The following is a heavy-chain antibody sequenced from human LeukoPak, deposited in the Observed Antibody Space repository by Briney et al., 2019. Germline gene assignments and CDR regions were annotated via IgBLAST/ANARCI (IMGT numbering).Heavy chain of an antibody. CDR3: AKDRQPGYSSGWYFDY. J-gene: IGHJ4*02. V-gene: IGHV3-66*01. CDR2: IYSGGST. D-gene: IGHD6-19*01. Sequence: GGSLGLSCAASGFTVSSNYMSWVRQAPGKGLEWVSVIYSGGSTYYADSVKGRFTISRDNSKNTLYLQMNSLRAEDTAVYYCAKDRQPGYSSGWYFDYWGQGTLVTVSS. CDR1: GFTVSSNY.